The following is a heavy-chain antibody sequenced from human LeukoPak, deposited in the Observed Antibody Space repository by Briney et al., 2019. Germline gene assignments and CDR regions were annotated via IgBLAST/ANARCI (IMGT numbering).Heavy chain of an antibody. CDR2: IYSSGNT. J-gene: IGHJ5*02. CDR1: GDSISGFSSY. Sequence: SQTLSLTCTVSGDSISGFSSYWSWIRQPAGKALEWIGRIYSSGNTNYNPSLKSRVTMSLDTSKNQFSLKLTSVTAADTAVYYCARENIELVPAAVDGWFDPWGQGTLVTVSS. V-gene: IGHV4-61*02. CDR3: ARENIELVPAAVDGWFDP. D-gene: IGHD2-2*01.